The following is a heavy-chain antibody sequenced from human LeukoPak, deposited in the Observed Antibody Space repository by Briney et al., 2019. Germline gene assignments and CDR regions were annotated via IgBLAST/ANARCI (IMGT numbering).Heavy chain of an antibody. CDR3: ARDNGDDYGDYGYYYYYMDV. V-gene: IGHV4-59*01. Sequence: SETLSLTCTVSGGSISGYYWSWIRQPPGKGLEWIGYIYYSGSTNYNPSLKSRVTISVDTSKNQFSLKLSSVTAADTAVYYCARDNGDDYGDYGYYYYYMDVWGKGTTVTVSS. CDR2: IYYSGST. CDR1: GGSISGYY. D-gene: IGHD4-17*01. J-gene: IGHJ6*03.